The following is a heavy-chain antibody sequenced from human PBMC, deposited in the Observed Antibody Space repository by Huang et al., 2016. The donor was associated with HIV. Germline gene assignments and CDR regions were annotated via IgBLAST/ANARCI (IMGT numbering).Heavy chain of an antibody. CDR3: ARDLRAYYYGSGSYPHAFDI. V-gene: IGHV4-59*01. D-gene: IGHD3-10*01. CDR1: GVSISSYY. Sequence: QVQLQESGPGLVKPSETLSLTCTVSGVSISSYYWSWIRQPPGKGLEWIGYIYYSGSTNYNPPLKRRVTIAVDTSKNQFSLKRSSVTAADTAVYYCARDLRAYYYGSGSYPHAFDIWGQGTMVTVSS. CDR2: IYYSGST. J-gene: IGHJ3*02.